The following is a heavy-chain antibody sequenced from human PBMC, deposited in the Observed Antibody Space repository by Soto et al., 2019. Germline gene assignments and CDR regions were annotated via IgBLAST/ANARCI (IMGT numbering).Heavy chain of an antibody. Sequence: SCAASGFTVSSSQMTWVRQAPGKALEWVSVINNAGTTFYADSVKGRFTISGDKSKNTLYLQMNSLRVEDTAIYYCVRENYYYGMDVWGQGTAVTVSS. J-gene: IGHJ6*02. CDR1: GFTVSSSQ. CDR3: VRENYYYGMDV. CDR2: INNAGTT. V-gene: IGHV3-66*01.